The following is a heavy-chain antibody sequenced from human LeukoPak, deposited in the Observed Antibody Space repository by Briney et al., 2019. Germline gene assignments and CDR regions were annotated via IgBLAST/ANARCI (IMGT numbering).Heavy chain of an antibody. CDR2: IKQDGSKK. Sequence: GGSLRLSCAASGFTFSSYAMHWVRQAPGKGLEWVANIKQDGSKKSYVDSVKGRFTITRDNARNSLFLQMNSLRAEDTAVYYCAREDGYCSGGNCYSYFDSWGQGTLVTVSS. CDR3: AREDGYCSGGNCYSYFDS. CDR1: GFTFSSYA. J-gene: IGHJ4*02. D-gene: IGHD2-15*01. V-gene: IGHV3-7*01.